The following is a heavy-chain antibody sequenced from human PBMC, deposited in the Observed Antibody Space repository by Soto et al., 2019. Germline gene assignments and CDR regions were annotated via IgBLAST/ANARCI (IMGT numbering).Heavy chain of an antibody. CDR3: ASVFGGSGDYFSPFAY. D-gene: IGHD3-10*01. CDR1: GFTFSSYA. J-gene: IGHJ4*02. CDR2: ISYDGSNK. V-gene: IGHV3-30-3*01. Sequence: GGSLRLSCAASGFTFSSYAMHWVRQAPGKGLEWVAVISYDGSNKYYADSVKGRFTISRDNSKSTLYLQMNSLRAEDTAVYYCASVFGGSGDYFSPFAYWARGTLVPVSS.